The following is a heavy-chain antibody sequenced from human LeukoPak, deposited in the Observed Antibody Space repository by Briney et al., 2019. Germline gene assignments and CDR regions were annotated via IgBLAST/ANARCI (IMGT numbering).Heavy chain of an antibody. CDR3: AKDLGYCSGGSCYSY. V-gene: IGHV3-30*02. Sequence: GGSLRLSCAASGYTFSSYGMHWVRQAPGKGLEWVAFIRYDGSNKYYADSVKGRFTISRDNSKNTLYLQMNSLRAEDTAVYYCAKDLGYCSGGSCYSYWGQGTLVTISS. CDR1: GYTFSSYG. J-gene: IGHJ4*02. D-gene: IGHD2-15*01. CDR2: IRYDGSNK.